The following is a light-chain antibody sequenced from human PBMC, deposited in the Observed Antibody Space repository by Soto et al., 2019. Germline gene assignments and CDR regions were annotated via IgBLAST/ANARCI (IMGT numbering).Light chain of an antibody. J-gene: IGKJ3*01. CDR2: GAS. CDR1: QSVSNNY. CDR3: QQYGSAPFT. Sequence: EIVLTQSPGTLSPSPGERATLSCRASQSVSNNYLAWYQQKPGQAPRLLIYGASNRATGIPDRFSGSGSGTDFTLTISRLEPEDFAVYYCQQYGSAPFTFGPGTKVDIK. V-gene: IGKV3-20*01.